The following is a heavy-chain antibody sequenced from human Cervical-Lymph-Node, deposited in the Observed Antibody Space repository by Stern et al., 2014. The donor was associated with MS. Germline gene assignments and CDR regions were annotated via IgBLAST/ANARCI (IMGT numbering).Heavy chain of an antibody. J-gene: IGHJ4*02. CDR1: GYSFDNYW. D-gene: IGHD4-17*01. CDR2: IYPDDSDT. Sequence: EVQLVESGAEVKKPGESLKISCKGSGYSFDNYWIGWVRQMPGKGLEWMGVIYPDDSDTSYRPSFQGQVTFSADKSTSTAYLQWSSLKASDTAIYFCAREEDYGDSYGYWGQGTLVTVSS. CDR3: AREEDYGDSYGY. V-gene: IGHV5-51*03.